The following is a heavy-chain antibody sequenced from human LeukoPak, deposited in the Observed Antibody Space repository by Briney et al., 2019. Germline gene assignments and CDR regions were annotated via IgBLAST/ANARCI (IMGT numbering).Heavy chain of an antibody. Sequence: GASVKVSCKVSGYTLTELSMHWVRQAPGKGLEWMGGFDSEDGETIYPQKFQGRVTMTEDTSTDTAYMELSSLRSEDTAVYYCATYLRDGYKIYYYYYGMDVWGQGTTVTVSS. CDR3: ATYLRDGYKIYYYYYGMDV. CDR1: GYTLTELS. D-gene: IGHD5-24*01. V-gene: IGHV1-24*01. J-gene: IGHJ6*02. CDR2: FDSEDGET.